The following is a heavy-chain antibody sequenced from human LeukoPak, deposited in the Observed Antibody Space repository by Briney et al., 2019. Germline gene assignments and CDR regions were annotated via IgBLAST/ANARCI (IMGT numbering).Heavy chain of an antibody. CDR2: ISGSGGST. CDR3: AKDRAIAVAAPTAFDI. D-gene: IGHD6-19*01. V-gene: IGHV3-23*01. Sequence: GGSLRLSCSASGFTFSSYAMSWVRQAPGKGLEWVSAISGSGGSTYYADSVKGRFTISRDNSKNTLYLQMNSLRAEDTAVYYCAKDRAIAVAAPTAFDIWGQGTMVTVSS. CDR1: GFTFSSYA. J-gene: IGHJ3*02.